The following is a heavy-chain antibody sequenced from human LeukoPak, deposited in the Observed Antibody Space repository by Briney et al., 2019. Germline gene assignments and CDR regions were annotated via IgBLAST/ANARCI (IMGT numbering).Heavy chain of an antibody. CDR2: ISTSSSAI. CDR3: ARMWDDYSGQDY. CDR1: GFTFTNYN. V-gene: IGHV3-48*01. D-gene: IGHD3-16*01. J-gene: IGHJ4*02. Sequence: GGSLRLSCAASGFTFTNYNMIWVRQAPGKGLECISYISTSSSAIHYADSVKGRFTTSRDNAKKSLYLQMNSLRAEDTAVYYCARMWDDYSGQDYWGQGTLVTVSS.